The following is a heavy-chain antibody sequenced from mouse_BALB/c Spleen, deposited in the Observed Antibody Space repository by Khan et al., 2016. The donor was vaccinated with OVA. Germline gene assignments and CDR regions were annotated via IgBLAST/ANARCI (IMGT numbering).Heavy chain of an antibody. Sequence: VQLQESGPGLVAPSQNLSITCTVSGFSLSDYGVSWIRQPPGKGLEWLGVIWGGGSTYYNSALKSRLSISKDNSKSQVFLKMSSLQSDDTAMFYCAKGVWSYYYTLDYWGQGTSVTVPS. J-gene: IGHJ4*01. V-gene: IGHV2-6-5*01. CDR3: AKGVWSYYYTLDY. CDR2: IWGGGST. CDR1: GFSLSDYG.